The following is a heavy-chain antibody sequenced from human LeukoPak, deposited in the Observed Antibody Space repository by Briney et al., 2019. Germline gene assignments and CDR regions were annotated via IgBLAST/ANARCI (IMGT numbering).Heavy chain of an antibody. CDR1: GFTFSRYS. V-gene: IGHV3-48*02. J-gene: IGHJ4*02. CDR2: IRSSGDTI. CDR3: TRDPEALDY. Sequence: GGSLRLSCVASGFTFSRYSMNWVRQAPGKGLEWIAYIRSSGDTIYYADSMQGRFTISRDTAKNSLYLQMNNLRDEDTAVYYCTRDPEALDYWGQGTLVTVSS.